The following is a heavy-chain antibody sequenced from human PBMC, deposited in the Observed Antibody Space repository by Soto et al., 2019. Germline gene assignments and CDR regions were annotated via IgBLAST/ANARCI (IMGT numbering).Heavy chain of an antibody. D-gene: IGHD3-10*01. V-gene: IGHV3-21*01. J-gene: IGHJ4*02. CDR2: ISSSSSYI. CDR1: GFTFSSYS. Sequence: GSLRLSCAASGFTFSSYSMNWVRQAPGKGLEWVSSISSSSSYIYYADSVKGRFTISRDNAKNSLYLQMNSLRAEDTAVYYCARDLRSTMFNYWGQGTLVTVSS. CDR3: ARDLRSTMFNY.